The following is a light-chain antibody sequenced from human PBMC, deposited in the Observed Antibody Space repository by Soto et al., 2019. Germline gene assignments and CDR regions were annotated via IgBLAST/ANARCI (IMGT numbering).Light chain of an antibody. CDR3: HQRYNWPWT. J-gene: IGKJ1*01. CDR2: DAS. CDR1: QSVTNY. Sequence: EVVLPQSPATLSLSPGERATLSCWASQSVTNYLAWYQQKPGQAPRLVIYDASNRAIGIPARFSGSGSGTDCTLTISTLEPEDSAVYYCHQRYNWPWTVGQGTKGEIK. V-gene: IGKV3-11*01.